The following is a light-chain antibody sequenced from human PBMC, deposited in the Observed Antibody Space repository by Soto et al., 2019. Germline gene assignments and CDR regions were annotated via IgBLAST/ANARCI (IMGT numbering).Light chain of an antibody. Sequence: QSILPQPPSASGTPGQTIIISCSGSNSNIGSNYVSWYQHFPGTAPKLLIFQNTQRASGVPDRFSASKSGTSASLAISGLRSEDEGDYYCATWDDSLIGPVVFGTGTKVTVL. CDR2: QNT. J-gene: IGLJ1*01. CDR3: ATWDDSLIGPVV. V-gene: IGLV1-47*01. CDR1: NSNIGSNY.